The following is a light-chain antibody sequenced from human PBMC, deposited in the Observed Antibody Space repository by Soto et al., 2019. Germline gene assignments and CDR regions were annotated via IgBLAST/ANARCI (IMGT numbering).Light chain of an antibody. Sequence: DIQMTQSPSSLSASIGDRVTITCRASQSITIWLAWYQEKPGKAPELLIYHTSTLQSGVPSRFSGSGSGTDFTLTISSLQPEDVATYYCQHCNNCPLTFGPGTKVEVK. CDR1: QSITIW. V-gene: IGKV1-27*01. CDR3: QHCNNCPLT. J-gene: IGKJ1*01. CDR2: HTS.